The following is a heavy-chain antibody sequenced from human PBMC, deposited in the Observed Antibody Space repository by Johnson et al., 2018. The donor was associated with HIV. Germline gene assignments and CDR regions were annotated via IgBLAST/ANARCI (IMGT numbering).Heavy chain of an antibody. CDR3: AKGERKGKPDLDAFDI. D-gene: IGHD1-26*01. V-gene: IGHV3-30*18. CDR2: ISFDGNLK. Sequence: QVKLVESGGGVVQPGKSLTLSCVGSGLSFSNFGIHWVRQAPGKGPEWVAVISFDGNLKKYADSVKGRVTISRDNSKNTLYLQMNSLRAEDTAVYYCAKGERKGKPDLDAFDIWGQGTMVTVSS. CDR1: GLSFSNFG. J-gene: IGHJ3*02.